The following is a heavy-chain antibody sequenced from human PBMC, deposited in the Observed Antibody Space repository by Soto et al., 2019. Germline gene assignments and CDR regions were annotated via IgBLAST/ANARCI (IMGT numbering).Heavy chain of an antibody. CDR2: IYSGGST. CDR1: GFTVSSNY. CDR3: ARELYYDSSGSSYYGMDV. J-gene: IGHJ6*02. Sequence: GGSLRLSCAASGFTVSSNYMSWVRQAPGKGLEWVSVIYSGGSTYYADSVKGRFTISRDNSKNTLYLQINSLRAEDTAVYYCARELYYDSSGSSYYGMDVWGQGTTVTVSS. V-gene: IGHV3-66*01. D-gene: IGHD3-22*01.